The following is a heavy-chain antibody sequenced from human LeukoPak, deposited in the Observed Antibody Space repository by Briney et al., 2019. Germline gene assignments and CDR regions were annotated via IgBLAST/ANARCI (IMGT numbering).Heavy chain of an antibody. CDR2: IIPIFGTA. D-gene: IGHD6-19*01. CDR1: RGTFSSYA. J-gene: IGHJ4*02. V-gene: IGHV1-69*05. Sequence: SVKVSCKASRGTFSSYAISWVRQAPGQGLEWMGRIIPIFGTANYAQKFQGRVTITTDESTSTAYMELSSLRSEDTAVYYCATPSPPGIAVAGTAGFFDYWGQGTLVTVSS. CDR3: ATPSPPGIAVAGTAGFFDY.